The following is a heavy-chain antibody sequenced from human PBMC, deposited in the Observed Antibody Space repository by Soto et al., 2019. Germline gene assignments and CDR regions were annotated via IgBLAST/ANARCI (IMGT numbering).Heavy chain of an antibody. D-gene: IGHD3-10*01. CDR1: GFTFSSYG. CDR2: IWYDGSNK. J-gene: IGHJ4*02. CDR3: ARGLWFGEWGEDGDFDY. Sequence: QVQLVESGGGVVQPGRSLRLSCAASGFTFSSYGMHWVRQAPGKGLEWVAVIWYDGSNKYYADSVKGRFTISRDNSKNTLYLQRNSLRAEDTAVYYCARGLWFGEWGEDGDFDYWGQGTLVTVSS. V-gene: IGHV3-33*01.